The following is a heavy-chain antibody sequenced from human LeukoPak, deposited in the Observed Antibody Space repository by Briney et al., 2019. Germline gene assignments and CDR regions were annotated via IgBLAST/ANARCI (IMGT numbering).Heavy chain of an antibody. CDR3: ARHLFDLYCSSTSCVYYFDY. J-gene: IGHJ4*02. CDR1: GGSISSYY. V-gene: IGHV4-59*08. CDR2: IYYSGST. D-gene: IGHD2-2*01. Sequence: PSETLSLTCTVSGGSISSYYWSWIRQPPGKGLEWIGYIYYSGSTNYNPSLKSRVTISVDTSKNQFSLKLSSVTAADTAVYYCARHLFDLYCSSTSCVYYFDYWGQGTLVTVSS.